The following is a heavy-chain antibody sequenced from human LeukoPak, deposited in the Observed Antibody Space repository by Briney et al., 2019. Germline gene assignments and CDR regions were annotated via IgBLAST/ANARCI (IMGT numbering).Heavy chain of an antibody. V-gene: IGHV1-46*01. CDR2: INPSGGST. Sequence: GASVKVSCKASGYTFTSYYMHWVRQAPGQGLEWMGIINPSGGSTSYAQKFQGRVTMTRDTSTSTVYMELSSLRSEDTAVYYCARWAGSGSYYMWSAFDIWGQGTMVTVSS. D-gene: IGHD3-10*01. J-gene: IGHJ3*02. CDR3: ARWAGSGSYYMWSAFDI. CDR1: GYTFTSYY.